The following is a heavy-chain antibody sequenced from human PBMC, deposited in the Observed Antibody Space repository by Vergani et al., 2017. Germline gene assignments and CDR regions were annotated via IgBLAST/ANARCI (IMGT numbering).Heavy chain of an antibody. Sequence: EVQVVESGGGLIKPGGSLRLSCVVSGITFKNASINWVRQAPGKGLEWIGRIRSKNDRGTADYAAPLKGRFTISRDDSKDSAFLLVHNLKTEDTAVYFCYTGEHDRWGQGRLVAVSS. V-gene: IGHV3-15*01. CDR3: YTGEHDR. CDR2: IRSKNDRGTA. CDR1: GITFKNAS. D-gene: IGHD2-8*02. J-gene: IGHJ5*02.